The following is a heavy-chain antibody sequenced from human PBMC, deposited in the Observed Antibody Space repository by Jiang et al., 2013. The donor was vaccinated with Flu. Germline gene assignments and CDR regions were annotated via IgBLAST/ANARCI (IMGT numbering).Heavy chain of an antibody. D-gene: IGHD6-19*01. CDR2: VYYSGST. CDR1: GGSVSSGSYY. CDR3: ARHAGSGWYDEVDY. J-gene: IGHJ4*02. Sequence: GLVKPSETLSLTCTVSGGSVSSGSYYWSWIRQPPGKGLEWIGYVYYSGSTNYNPSLKSRVTISVDTSKNQFSLKLSSVTAADTAVYYCARHAGSGWYDEVDYWGQGTLVTVSS. V-gene: IGHV4-61*01.